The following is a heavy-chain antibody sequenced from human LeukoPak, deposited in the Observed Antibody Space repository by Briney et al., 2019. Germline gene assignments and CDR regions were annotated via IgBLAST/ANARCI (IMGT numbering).Heavy chain of an antibody. CDR1: GGSISSTNYY. Sequence: SETLSLTCSVSGGSISSTNYYWGWIRQPPGNALEWIGTIYYTGNTYYNPSLQSRVSVSVDTSKNQFSLKLRSVTAADTAVYYCARLTYYYYYMDVWGRGTTVTVFS. D-gene: IGHD4/OR15-4a*01. J-gene: IGHJ6*03. CDR2: IYYTGNT. CDR3: ARLTYYYYYMDV. V-gene: IGHV4-39*07.